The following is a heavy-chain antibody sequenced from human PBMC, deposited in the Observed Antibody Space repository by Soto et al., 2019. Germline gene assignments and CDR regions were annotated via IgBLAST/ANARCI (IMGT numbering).Heavy chain of an antibody. Sequence: EVQLVESGGGLVQPGGSLRLSCAASGFTFSGYSMFWVRQAPGKGLEYVSAINTNGVNTFYAKSVKGRFTISRDNSKNTRYLQMGSLRAEYMAVYYCARGRVEDSSGWATYFDYWGQGTLVTVSS. J-gene: IGHJ4*02. CDR3: ARGRVEDSSGWATYFDY. D-gene: IGHD6-19*01. CDR1: GFTFSGYS. CDR2: INTNGVNT. V-gene: IGHV3-64*01.